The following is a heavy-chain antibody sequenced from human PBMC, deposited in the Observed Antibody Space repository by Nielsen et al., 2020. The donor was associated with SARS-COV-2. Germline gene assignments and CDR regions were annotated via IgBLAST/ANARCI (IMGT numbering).Heavy chain of an antibody. CDR2: ISWNSGSI. CDR3: AKDRGPRGYSYGGAFDL. V-gene: IGHV3-9*01. Sequence: GGSLRLSCAASGFTFSNAWMSWVRQAPGKGLEWVSGISWNSGSIGYADSVKGRFTISRDNAKNSLYLQMNSLRAEDTALYYCAKDRGPRGYSYGGAFDLWGRGTLVTVSS. CDR1: GFTFSNAW. D-gene: IGHD5-18*01. J-gene: IGHJ2*01.